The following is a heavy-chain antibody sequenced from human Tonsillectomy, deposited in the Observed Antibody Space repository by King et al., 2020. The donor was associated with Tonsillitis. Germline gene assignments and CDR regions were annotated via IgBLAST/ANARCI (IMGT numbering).Heavy chain of an antibody. J-gene: IGHJ5*02. Sequence: VQLVESGGGLVKPGGSLRLSCAASGFTFSSYSMNWVRQAPGKGLEWVSSISSSSSYIYYADSVKGRFTISRDNAKNSLYLQMNSLRAEDTAVYYCARLGFRYCSSTSCPKYNWFDPWGQGTLVTVSS. V-gene: IGHV3-21*01. D-gene: IGHD2-2*01. CDR3: ARLGFRYCSSTSCPKYNWFDP. CDR1: GFTFSSYS. CDR2: ISSSSSYI.